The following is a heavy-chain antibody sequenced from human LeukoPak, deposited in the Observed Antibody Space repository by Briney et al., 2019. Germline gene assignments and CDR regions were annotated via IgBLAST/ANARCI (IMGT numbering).Heavy chain of an antibody. V-gene: IGHV4-34*01. CDR2: INHSGST. Sequence: SETLSLTCAVYGGSFSGYYWSWIRQPPGKGLEWIGEINHSGSTNYNPSLKSRVTISVDTSKKQFSLKLSSVTAADTAVYYCAHLRISSPPFDYWGQGTLVTVSS. D-gene: IGHD6-6*01. CDR3: AHLRISSPPFDY. J-gene: IGHJ4*02. CDR1: GGSFSGYY.